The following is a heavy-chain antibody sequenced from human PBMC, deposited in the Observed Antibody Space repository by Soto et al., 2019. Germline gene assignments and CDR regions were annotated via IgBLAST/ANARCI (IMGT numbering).Heavy chain of an antibody. CDR1: GFTFSSYA. CDR3: AKDPLAKSYMVGATTGYSFDS. J-gene: IGHJ4*02. CDR2: ISGSGGST. V-gene: IGHV3-23*01. Sequence: EVQLLESGGGLVQPGGSLRLSCAASGFTFSSYAMSWVRQAPGKGLEWVSAISGSGGSTYYADSVKGRFTISRDNSKNTLYLKMNSLRDEDTAVYYCAKDPLAKSYMVGATTGYSFDSGGQGPLVTVSS. D-gene: IGHD1-26*01.